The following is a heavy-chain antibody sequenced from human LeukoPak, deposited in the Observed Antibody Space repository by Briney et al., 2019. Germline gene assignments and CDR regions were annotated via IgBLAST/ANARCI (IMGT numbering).Heavy chain of an antibody. CDR2: ISGSGGST. J-gene: IGHJ4*02. V-gene: IGHV3-23*01. CDR3: AKGRGYIVVVTGDYFDY. Sequence: GGSLRLSCAASGFTFSSYAMSWVRQAPGKGLEWVSAISGSGGSTYSADSVKGRFTISSDNSKHTLHLQMNSLRAEDTAVYDCAKGRGYIVVVTGDYFDYWGQGTLDTVSS. CDR1: GFTFSSYA. D-gene: IGHD2-21*02.